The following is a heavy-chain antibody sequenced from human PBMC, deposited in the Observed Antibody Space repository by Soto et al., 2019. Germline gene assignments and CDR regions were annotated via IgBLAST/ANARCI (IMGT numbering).Heavy chain of an antibody. V-gene: IGHV1-3*04. J-gene: IGHJ4*02. CDR1: GYTFTSYA. D-gene: IGHD3-10*01. Sequence: XSVKVSYKASGYTFTSYAIHWVRQAPGQRLECMGWINTDNGNTKYSQKFQGRVTITRDTSASTAYMELRSLRSEDTAVYFCARAPSGYYFDNWGQGTLVTVSS. CDR2: INTDNGNT. CDR3: ARAPSGYYFDN.